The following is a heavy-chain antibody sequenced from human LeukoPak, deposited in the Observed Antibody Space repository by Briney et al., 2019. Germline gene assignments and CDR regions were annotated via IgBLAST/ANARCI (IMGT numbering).Heavy chain of an antibody. D-gene: IGHD1-7*01. Sequence: GGSLRLSCTASGFTFGDYAMSWFRQAPGKGLEWVGFIRSKAYGGTTEYAASVKGRFTISRDDSKSIAYLQMNSLRAEDTAVYYCAKASITGTTLSAVGHWGQGTLVTVSS. CDR2: IRSKAYGGTT. CDR3: AKASITGTTLSAVGH. CDR1: GFTFGDYA. V-gene: IGHV3-49*03. J-gene: IGHJ4*02.